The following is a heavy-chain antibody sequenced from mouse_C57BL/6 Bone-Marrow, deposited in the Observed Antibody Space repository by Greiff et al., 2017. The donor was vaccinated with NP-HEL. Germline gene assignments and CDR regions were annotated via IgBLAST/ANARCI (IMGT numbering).Heavy chain of an antibody. J-gene: IGHJ3*01. CDR3: ARWGTTVPWFAY. V-gene: IGHV1-22*01. CDR2: INPNNGGT. Sequence: VQLQQSGPELVKPGASVKMSCKASGYTFTDYNMHWVKQSHGKSLEWIGYINPNNGGTSYNQKFKGKATLTGNKSSSTAYMELRSLTSEDSAVYYCARWGTTVPWFAYWGQGTLVTVSA. D-gene: IGHD1-1*01. CDR1: GYTFTDYN.